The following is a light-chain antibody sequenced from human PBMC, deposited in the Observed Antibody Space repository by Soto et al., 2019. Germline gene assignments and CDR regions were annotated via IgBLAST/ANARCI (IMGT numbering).Light chain of an antibody. CDR3: QQYGSSPLT. Sequence: EIVLTQSPGTLSLSPGERAKQYCRASQSVSSSYLAWYQQKPGQAPRLLIYGASSRAAGIPDRFSGSGSGTDFTLTISRLEPEDFAVYYCQQYGSSPLTFGGGTKVDIK. CDR2: GAS. CDR1: QSVSSSY. J-gene: IGKJ4*01. V-gene: IGKV3-20*01.